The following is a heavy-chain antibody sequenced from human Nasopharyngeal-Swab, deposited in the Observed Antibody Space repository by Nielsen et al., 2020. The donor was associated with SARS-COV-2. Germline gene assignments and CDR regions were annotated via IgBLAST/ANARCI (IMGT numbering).Heavy chain of an antibody. CDR1: GFIFSASA. V-gene: IGHV3-73*01. Sequence: GESLKISCAASGFIFSASAMHWVRQAPGKGLEWLGRIGDKDHNYATTYGASVKGRFTISRDDSKNTAFLQMDSLKTEDTALYYCPTDFYFDYWGQGTLVTVSS. CDR3: PTDFYFDY. CDR2: IGDKDHNYAT. J-gene: IGHJ4*02.